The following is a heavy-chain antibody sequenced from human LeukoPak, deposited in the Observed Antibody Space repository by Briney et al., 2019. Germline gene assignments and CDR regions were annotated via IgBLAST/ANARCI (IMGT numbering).Heavy chain of an antibody. V-gene: IGHV3-21*01. Sequence: GGSLRLSCVASGFTFSSYSMNWVRQAPGKGLEWVSSISSSSSYIYYADSVKGRFTISRDNAKNSLYLQMNSLRAEDTAVYYCVRGPWDIVVVPAAPDYWGQGTLVTVSS. D-gene: IGHD2-2*01. CDR3: VRGPWDIVVVPAAPDY. CDR2: ISSSSSYI. J-gene: IGHJ4*02. CDR1: GFTFSSYS.